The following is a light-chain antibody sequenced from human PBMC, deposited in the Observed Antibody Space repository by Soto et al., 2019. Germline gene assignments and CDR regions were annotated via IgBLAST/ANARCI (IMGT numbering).Light chain of an antibody. CDR2: EVS. Sequence: QSVLTQPPSASGSPGQSVTISCTGTSSDVGGYNYVSWYQQHPGKAPKVMIYEVSKRPSGVPDRFSGSKSGNTASLTVSGLQAEDEADYFCSSYAGTNLLGVVFGGGTQLTVL. CDR1: SSDVGGYNY. V-gene: IGLV2-8*01. J-gene: IGLJ2*01. CDR3: SSYAGTNLLGVV.